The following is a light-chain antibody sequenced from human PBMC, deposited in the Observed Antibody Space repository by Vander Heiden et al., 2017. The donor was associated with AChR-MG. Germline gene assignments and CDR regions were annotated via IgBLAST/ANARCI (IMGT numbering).Light chain of an antibody. CDR3: QQYQNWPRALT. CDR2: AAS. J-gene: IGKJ4*01. CDR1: QSVSSN. Sequence: IVMTQSPATLSVSPGEGATLPCRASQSVSSNLAWYQQKPGQGPRLLIYAASTRATGISARFSGSGSGTEFTLTISSLQSEDFAIYYCQQYQNWPRALTFGGGTKVEIK. V-gene: IGKV3-15*01.